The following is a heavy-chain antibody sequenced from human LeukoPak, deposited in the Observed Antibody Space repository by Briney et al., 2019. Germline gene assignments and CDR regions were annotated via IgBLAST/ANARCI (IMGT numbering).Heavy chain of an antibody. Sequence: TGGSERLSCAASGFTFSSYAMSWVRQAPGKGLEWVSAISGGGARTYYAGSVKGRFTISRDTSKNTLYLQMNSLRAEDTAVYYCAKDMGEDGRYYLDSWGEGTGVTVSS. J-gene: IGHJ4*02. CDR1: GFTFSSYA. D-gene: IGHD3-16*01. CDR2: ISGGGART. V-gene: IGHV3-23*01. CDR3: AKDMGEDGRYYLDS.